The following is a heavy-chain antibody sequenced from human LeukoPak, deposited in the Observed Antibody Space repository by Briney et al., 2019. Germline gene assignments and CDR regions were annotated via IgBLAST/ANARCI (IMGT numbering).Heavy chain of an antibody. CDR2: IRYDGSNK. D-gene: IGHD6-13*01. J-gene: IGHJ6*03. V-gene: IGHV3-30*02. Sequence: PGGSLRLSCAASGFTFSSYGMHWVRQAPGKGLEWVAFIRYDGSNKDYADSVKGRLTISRDDSKNTLYLQMNSLRAEDTAVYYCAKDRGAAAYYYYYMDVWGKGTTVTVSS. CDR1: GFTFSSYG. CDR3: AKDRGAAAYYYYYMDV.